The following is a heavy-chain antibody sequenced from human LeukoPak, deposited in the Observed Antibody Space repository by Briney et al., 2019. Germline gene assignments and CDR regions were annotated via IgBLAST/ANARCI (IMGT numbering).Heavy chain of an antibody. CDR1: GGTFSSYA. D-gene: IGHD2-15*01. CDR2: IIPIFGTA. V-gene: IGHV1-69*05. J-gene: IGHJ6*03. Sequence: SVKVSCKASGGTFSSYAISWVRQAPGQGLEWMGGIIPIFGTANYAQKFQGRVTITTDESTSTAYMEPSSLRSEDTAVYYCAIDVVAATGGYYYYYMDVWGKGTTVTVSS. CDR3: AIDVVAATGGYYYYYMDV.